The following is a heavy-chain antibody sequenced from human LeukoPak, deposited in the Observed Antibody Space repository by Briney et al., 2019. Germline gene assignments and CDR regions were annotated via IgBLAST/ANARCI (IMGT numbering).Heavy chain of an antibody. CDR2: ISWNSGSI. CDR1: GFTFDDYA. Sequence: GGSLRLSCAASGFTFDDYAMHWVRQAPGKGLEWVSGISWNSGSIGYADSVKGRFTISRDNAKNSLYLQMNSLRAEDTALYYCATGYSSSAGYWGQGTLVTVSS. V-gene: IGHV3-9*01. CDR3: ATGYSSSAGY. D-gene: IGHD5-18*01. J-gene: IGHJ4*02.